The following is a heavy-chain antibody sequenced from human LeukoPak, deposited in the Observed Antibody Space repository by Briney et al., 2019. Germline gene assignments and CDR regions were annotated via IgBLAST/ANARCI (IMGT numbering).Heavy chain of an antibody. Sequence: SSVKVSCKASGGTFSSYAISWVRQAPGQGLEWMGGIIPILGTANYAQKFQGRATITPDESTGPAYMQLGSLRSEDTAVYYCAQGHYDMLPGLRKFDYWGQGAHVTVSS. D-gene: IGHD3-9*01. V-gene: IGHV1-69*01. CDR1: GGTFSSYA. CDR2: IIPILGTA. J-gene: IGHJ4*02. CDR3: AQGHYDMLPGLRKFDY.